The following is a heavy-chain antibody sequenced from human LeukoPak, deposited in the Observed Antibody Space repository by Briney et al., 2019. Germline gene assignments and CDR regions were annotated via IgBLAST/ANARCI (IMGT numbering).Heavy chain of an antibody. CDR1: GGSISSGSYY. V-gene: IGHV4-61*02. D-gene: IGHD3-3*01. J-gene: IGHJ4*02. Sequence: SETLSLTRTVSGGSISSGSYYWSWIRQPAGKGLEWIGRIYTSGSTYYNPSLKSRVTISVDTSKNQFSLKLSSVTAADTAVYYCARVSGGNYDFWSGYYDPFDYWGQGTLVTVSS. CDR3: ARVSGGNYDFWSGYYDPFDY. CDR2: IYTSGST.